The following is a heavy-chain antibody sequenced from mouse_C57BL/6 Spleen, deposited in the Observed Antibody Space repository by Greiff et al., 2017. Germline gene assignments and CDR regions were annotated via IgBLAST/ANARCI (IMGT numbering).Heavy chain of an antibody. V-gene: IGHV1-52*01. CDR1: GYTFTSYW. CDR3: AKEDNNRGGFSY. Sequence: QVQLQQPGAELVRPGSSVKLSCKASGYTFTSYWMHWVKQRPIQGLEWIGNIDPSDSETHYNQKFKDKATLTVDKSSSTASMQLSSLTSEDSAVYYCAKEDNNRGGFSYRGQGTLVTASA. CDR2: IDPSDSET. D-gene: IGHD6-1*01. J-gene: IGHJ3*01.